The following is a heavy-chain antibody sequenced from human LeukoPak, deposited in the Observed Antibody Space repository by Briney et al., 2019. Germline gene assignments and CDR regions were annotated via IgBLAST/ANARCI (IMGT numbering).Heavy chain of an antibody. J-gene: IGHJ4*02. V-gene: IGHV3-21*06. CDR3: ARGPFSSSWSEFDY. Sequence: GGSLILSCAASGFTFSDYSLNWVRQAPGKGLEWVSCISGDSRYIYYADSVKGRSTISRDNAQNSLYLHMNSLRAEDTAVYYCARGPFSSSWSEFDYWGQGTLVTVS. CDR1: GFTFSDYS. D-gene: IGHD6-13*01. CDR2: ISGDSRYI.